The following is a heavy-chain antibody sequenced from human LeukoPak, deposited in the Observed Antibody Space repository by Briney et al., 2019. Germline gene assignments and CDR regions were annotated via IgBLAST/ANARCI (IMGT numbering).Heavy chain of an antibody. D-gene: IGHD4-17*01. CDR3: AKEQRWLNLTPRSYYGMDV. J-gene: IGHJ6*02. V-gene: IGHV3-9*01. CDR2: ISWNGGSI. CDR1: GFTFDDYA. Sequence: AGGSLRLSCAASGFTFDDYAMHWVRQAPGKGLEWVSGISWNGGSIGYADSVKGRFTISRDNAKNSLYLQMNSLRAEDTALYYCAKEQRWLNLTPRSYYGMDVWGQGTTVTVSS.